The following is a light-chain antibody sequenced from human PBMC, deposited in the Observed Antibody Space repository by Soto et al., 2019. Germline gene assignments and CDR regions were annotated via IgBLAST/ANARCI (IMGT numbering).Light chain of an antibody. V-gene: IGKV3D-15*01. CDR2: DAS. CDR1: QSVGKY. Sequence: IVMTQSPATLSLSPGERATLSCRASQSVGKYLVWYQQKPGQAPRLLIYDASNRATGIPARFSGSGSGTDFTLTISSPQSEDFAVYYCQQYDNWPITFGQGTRLEIK. J-gene: IGKJ5*01. CDR3: QQYDNWPIT.